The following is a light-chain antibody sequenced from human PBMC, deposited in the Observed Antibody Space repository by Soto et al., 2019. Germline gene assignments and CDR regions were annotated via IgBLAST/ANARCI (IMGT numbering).Light chain of an antibody. J-gene: IGLJ1*01. Sequence: QSALTQPASLSGSPGQSITISCTGTSSDIGAYDYVSWFQQHPGKAPKLMISEVSNRPSGVSNRFSGSKSGNTASLTISGLQAEDEADYYCSSYTSSSTPHYVFGTGTKVTVL. V-gene: IGLV2-14*01. CDR3: SSYTSSSTPHYV. CDR2: EVS. CDR1: SSDIGAYDY.